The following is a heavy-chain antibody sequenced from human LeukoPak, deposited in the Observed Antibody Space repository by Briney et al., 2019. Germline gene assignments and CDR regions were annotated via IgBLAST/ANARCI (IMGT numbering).Heavy chain of an antibody. V-gene: IGHV1-2*02. CDR2: INPNSGGT. Sequence: ASVKVSCTASGDTFTGAYMYRVRQAPGQGLEWMGWINPNSGGTKYAQKFQGRVTMTRDASISTAYMELSRLTSDDTAMSYCPGGSGSTGPTWDDYDCWGQGTLVTVSS. D-gene: IGHD3-3*01. CDR1: GDTFTGAY. CDR3: PGGSGSTGPTWDDYDC. J-gene: IGHJ4*02.